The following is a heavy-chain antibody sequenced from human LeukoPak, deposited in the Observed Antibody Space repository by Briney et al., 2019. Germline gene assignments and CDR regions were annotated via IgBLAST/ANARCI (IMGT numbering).Heavy chain of an antibody. Sequence: LSLTCAVYGGSFSGYYWSWIRQPPGKGLEWVSYISSSTNTIYYADSVKGRFTISRDNAKNSLFLQMNSLRDEDTAVYYCARGGYGANDDAFDIWGQGTMVTVSS. CDR2: ISSSTNTI. V-gene: IGHV3-11*04. CDR1: GGSFSGYY. CDR3: ARGGYGANDDAFDI. J-gene: IGHJ3*02. D-gene: IGHD4-23*01.